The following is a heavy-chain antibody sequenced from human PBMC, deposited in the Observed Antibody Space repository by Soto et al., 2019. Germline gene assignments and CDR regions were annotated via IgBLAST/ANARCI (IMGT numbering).Heavy chain of an antibody. Sequence: EVQLVESGGGLVKPGGSLRLSCAASGFTFSSYSMNWVRQAPGKGLEWVSSISSSSSYIYYADSVKGRFTISRDNAKNSLYLQMNSLRAEDTAVYYCARQTLAVAGTGGYYFDYWGQGTLVTVSS. D-gene: IGHD6-19*01. CDR2: ISSSSSYI. CDR1: GFTFSSYS. J-gene: IGHJ4*02. V-gene: IGHV3-21*01. CDR3: ARQTLAVAGTGGYYFDY.